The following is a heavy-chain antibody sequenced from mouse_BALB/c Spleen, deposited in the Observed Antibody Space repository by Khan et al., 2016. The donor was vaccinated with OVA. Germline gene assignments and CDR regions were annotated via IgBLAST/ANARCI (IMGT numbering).Heavy chain of an antibody. V-gene: IGHV2-9*02. D-gene: IGHD2-1*01. CDR1: GFSLNSYG. CDR3: ARGQYGNSAWFAN. CDR2: IWAGGST. Sequence: VQLKQSGPGLVAPSQSLSITCTVAGFSLNSYGVHWVRQPPGKGLKWLGVIWAGGSTNYNSALMSRLIISKDNSKSQVLLKMNSLQTDDTAMYYCARGQYGNSAWFANWGQGTLVTVSA. J-gene: IGHJ3*01.